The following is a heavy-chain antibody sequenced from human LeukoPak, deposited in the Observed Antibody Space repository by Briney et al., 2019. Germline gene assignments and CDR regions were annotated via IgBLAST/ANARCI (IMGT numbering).Heavy chain of an antibody. J-gene: IGHJ4*02. CDR1: AFSFSDYG. V-gene: IGHV3-21*01. D-gene: IGHD2-2*01. Sequence: GGSLRLSCAASAFSFSDYGMNWVRQAPGKGLEWVSSISRSGRYIYYADSVKGRFTLSRDNAKNLLFLQMTSLRAEDTAVYYCARDAEIVVVPAAHPNYFDSWGQGTPVIVSS. CDR3: ARDAEIVVVPAAHPNYFDS. CDR2: ISRSGRYI.